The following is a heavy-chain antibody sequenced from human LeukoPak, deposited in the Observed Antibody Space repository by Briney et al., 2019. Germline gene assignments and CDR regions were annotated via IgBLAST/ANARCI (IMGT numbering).Heavy chain of an antibody. CDR3: AKVGLPDALINWIDS. V-gene: IGHV3-30*18. CDR1: GFTFSRHG. Sequence: GGSLRLSCAASGFTFSRHGMHWARHAPGKGLKWVAGVSKDGATIRYEGSVEGRFTISRDNSKNTVYLQMNSLRAEDTAVYYCAKVGLPDALINWIDSWGQGTLVTVSS. CDR2: VSKDGATI. D-gene: IGHD2-2*01. J-gene: IGHJ5*01.